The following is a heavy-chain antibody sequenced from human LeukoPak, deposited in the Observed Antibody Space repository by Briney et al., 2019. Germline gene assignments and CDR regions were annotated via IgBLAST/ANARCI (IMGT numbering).Heavy chain of an antibody. CDR1: GGSFSGYS. Sequence: SETLSLTCAVYGGSFSGYSWSWIRQPPGKGLDWIGEINHSGSTNYNPSLKRRVTISVDTSKNQFSLKLSSVTAADTAVYYCARGAPTYYDFWSGPWYMDVWGKGTTVTVSS. CDR3: ARGAPTYYDFWSGPWYMDV. CDR2: INHSGST. J-gene: IGHJ6*03. V-gene: IGHV4-34*01. D-gene: IGHD3-3*01.